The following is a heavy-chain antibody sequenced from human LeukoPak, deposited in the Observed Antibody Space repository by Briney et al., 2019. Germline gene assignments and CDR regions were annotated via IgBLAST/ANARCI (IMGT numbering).Heavy chain of an antibody. J-gene: IGHJ3*02. CDR3: ARPLLDYYDSSGADAFDI. CDR1: GFTFSSYS. V-gene: IGHV3-21*01. CDR2: ISSSSSYI. D-gene: IGHD3-22*01. Sequence: GGSLRLSCAASGFTFSSYSMNWVRQAPGKGLECVSSISSSSSYIYYADSVKGRFTISRDNAKNSLYLQMNSLRAEDTAVYYCARPLLDYYDSSGADAFDIWGQGTMVTVSS.